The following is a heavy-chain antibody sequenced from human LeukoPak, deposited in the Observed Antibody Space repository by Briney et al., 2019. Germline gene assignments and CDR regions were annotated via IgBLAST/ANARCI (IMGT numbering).Heavy chain of an antibody. CDR2: INHSGST. CDR3: ARDRPEWLLSYYYYYMDV. J-gene: IGHJ6*03. Sequence: SETLSLTCAVYGGNFSGYYWSWIRQPPGKGLEWIGEINHSGSTNYNPSLKSRVTISVDTSKNQFSLKLSSVTAADTAVYYCARDRPEWLLSYYYYYMDVWGKGTTVTVSS. D-gene: IGHD3-3*01. CDR1: GGNFSGYY. V-gene: IGHV4-34*01.